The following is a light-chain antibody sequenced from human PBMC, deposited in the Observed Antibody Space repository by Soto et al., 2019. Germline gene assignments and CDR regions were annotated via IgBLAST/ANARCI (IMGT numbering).Light chain of an antibody. CDR3: QQYDNWPPLT. CDR1: QSVSTQ. Sequence: EIVMTQSPATLSVSPGERATLSCRASQSVSTQLAWYQHKPGQAPRLLIYDASTRATGTPARFSGSGSGTEFTLTISSLQSGDFAVYYCQQYDNWPPLTFGGGTKVEIK. CDR2: DAS. V-gene: IGKV3-15*01. J-gene: IGKJ4*01.